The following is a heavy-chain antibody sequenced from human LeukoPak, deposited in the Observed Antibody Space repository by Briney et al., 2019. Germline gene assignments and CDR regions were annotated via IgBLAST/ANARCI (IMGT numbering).Heavy chain of an antibody. CDR2: ISGGST. CDR1: GFSFNTYS. CDR3: ANFGGDSSGYYYPLDY. D-gene: IGHD3-22*01. Sequence: PGGSLRLSCAASGFSFNTYSMTWVRQAPGKGLEWVSTISGGSTYYADSVKGRFTISRDNSKNTLYLQMNSLRAEDTAVYYCANFGGDSSGYYYPLDYWGQGTLVTVSS. V-gene: IGHV3-23*01. J-gene: IGHJ4*02.